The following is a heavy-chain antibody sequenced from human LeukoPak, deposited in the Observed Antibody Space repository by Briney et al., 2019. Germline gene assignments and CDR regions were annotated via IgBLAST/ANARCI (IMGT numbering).Heavy chain of an antibody. CDR1: GGSISSGGYS. CDR3: ARDLSSSWYDY. CDR2: IYHSGST. V-gene: IGHV4-30-2*01. Sequence: PSETLSLTCAVSGGSISSGGYSWSWIRQPPGKGPEWIGYIYHSGSTYYNPSLKSRVTISVDRSKNQFSLKLSSVTAADTAVYYCARDLSSSWYDYWGQGTLVTVSS. J-gene: IGHJ4*02. D-gene: IGHD6-13*01.